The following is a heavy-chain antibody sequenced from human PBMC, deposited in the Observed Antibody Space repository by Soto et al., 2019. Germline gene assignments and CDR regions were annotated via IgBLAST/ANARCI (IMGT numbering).Heavy chain of an antibody. CDR1: GFTFDDYA. V-gene: IGHV3-9*01. D-gene: IGHD2-15*01. CDR3: AKSMGGTANGLDV. J-gene: IGHJ6*02. Sequence: VQLVESGGGLVQPGKSLRLSCDASGFTFDDYAMHWVRQAPGKGLEWVSGISWKSSSIGYADSVKGRFTISRDNAKKSLYLQMNSLTTEDTALYYCAKSMGGTANGLDVWSQGTTVIVSS. CDR2: ISWKSSSI.